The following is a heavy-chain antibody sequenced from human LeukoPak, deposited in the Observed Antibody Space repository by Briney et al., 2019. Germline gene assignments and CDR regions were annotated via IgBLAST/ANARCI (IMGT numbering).Heavy chain of an antibody. J-gene: IGHJ4*02. V-gene: IGHV3-30*03. CDR1: GFTFSSYS. D-gene: IGHD1-26*01. Sequence: GGSLRLSCAASGFTFSSYSMNWVRLAPGKGLEWVAVISYDGSNKYYADSVKGRFTISRDNSKNTLYLQMNSLRAEDTAVYYCARDAEWELPADYWGQGNLVTVSS. CDR2: ISYDGSNK. CDR3: ARDAEWELPADY.